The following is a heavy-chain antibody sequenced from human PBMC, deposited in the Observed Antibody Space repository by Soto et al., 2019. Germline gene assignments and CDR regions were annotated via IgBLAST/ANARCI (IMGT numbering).Heavy chain of an antibody. CDR3: AKDTHQFGGVIDY. Sequence: QVQLVESGGGVVQPGRSLRLSCAASGFTFSSYGMHWVRQAPGKGLEWVAVISYDGSNKYYADSVKGRFTISRDNSKNTRYLQMNSLRAEDTAGYYGAKDTHQFGGVIDYWGQGTLVTVSS. CDR1: GFTFSSYG. V-gene: IGHV3-30*18. D-gene: IGHD3-16*02. J-gene: IGHJ4*02. CDR2: ISYDGSNK.